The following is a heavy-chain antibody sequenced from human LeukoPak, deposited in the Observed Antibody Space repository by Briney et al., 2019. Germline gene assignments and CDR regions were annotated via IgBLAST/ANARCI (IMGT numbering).Heavy chain of an antibody. CDR2: IYYTGSA. V-gene: IGHV4-59*01. D-gene: IGHD5-12*01. CDR3: ASIYSGAWAFYDF. Sequence: SETLSLTCTVSGGSISSYNWSWIRQPPGKGLEWIGYIYYTGSANYNPSLKSRVTISVDMSKNQFSLKLNSVTAADTAVYYCASIYSGAWAFYDFWGQGTQVTVSS. CDR1: GGSISSYN. J-gene: IGHJ4*02.